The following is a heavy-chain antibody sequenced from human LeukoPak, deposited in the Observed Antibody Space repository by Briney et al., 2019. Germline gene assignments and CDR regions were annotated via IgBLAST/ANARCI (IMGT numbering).Heavy chain of an antibody. CDR1: GGSFSGYY. D-gene: IGHD6-13*01. Sequence: SETLSLTCAVYGGSFSGYYWSWIRQPPGKGLEWIGEINHSGSTNYNPSLKSRVTISVDTSKNQFSLKLSSVTAADTAVYYCASAAGYSSSRNDYWGQETLVTVSS. V-gene: IGHV4-34*01. CDR3: ASAAGYSSSRNDY. J-gene: IGHJ4*02. CDR2: INHSGST.